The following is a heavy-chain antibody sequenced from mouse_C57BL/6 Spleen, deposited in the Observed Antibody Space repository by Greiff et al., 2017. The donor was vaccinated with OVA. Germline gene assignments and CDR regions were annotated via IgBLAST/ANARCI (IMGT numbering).Heavy chain of an antibody. Sequence: EVKLQESGGGLVQPKGSLKLSCAASGFTFNTYAMHWVRQAPGKGLEWVARIRSKSSNYATYYADSVKDRFTISRDESQSMLYLQMNNLKTEDTAMYYCVREQLRLQDYAMDDWGQGTSVTVSS. CDR2: IRSKSSNYAT. J-gene: IGHJ4*01. V-gene: IGHV10-3*01. D-gene: IGHD3-2*02. CDR3: VREQLRLQDYAMDD. CDR1: GFTFNTYA.